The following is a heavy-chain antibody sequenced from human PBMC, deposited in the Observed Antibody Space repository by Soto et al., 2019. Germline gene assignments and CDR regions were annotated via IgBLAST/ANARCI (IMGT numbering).Heavy chain of an antibody. CDR3: VRLIGNSWLDY. V-gene: IGHV6-1*01. D-gene: IGHD6-13*01. Sequence: SQTLSLTCAISGDSVSSNTVTWNWIRQSPSRGLEWLGRTYYRSNWERDYAVSVQSRITINPDTSKNQFSLQLNSVTPEDTAVYYCVRLIGNSWLDYWGQGTLVTVPQ. J-gene: IGHJ4*02. CDR1: GDSVSSNTVT. CDR2: TYYRSNWER.